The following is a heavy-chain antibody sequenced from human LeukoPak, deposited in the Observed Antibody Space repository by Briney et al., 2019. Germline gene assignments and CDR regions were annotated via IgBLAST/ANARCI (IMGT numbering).Heavy chain of an antibody. D-gene: IGHD3-22*01. Sequence: EASVKVSCKASGYTFTSYYMHWVRQAPGQRLEWMGWINAGNGNTKYSQKFQGRVTLTRDTSASTAYMELSSLRSEDTAVYYCARSLDSSVEGFDFWGQGALVTVSS. J-gene: IGHJ4*02. CDR3: ARSLDSSVEGFDF. CDR1: GYTFTSYY. V-gene: IGHV1-3*01. CDR2: INAGNGNT.